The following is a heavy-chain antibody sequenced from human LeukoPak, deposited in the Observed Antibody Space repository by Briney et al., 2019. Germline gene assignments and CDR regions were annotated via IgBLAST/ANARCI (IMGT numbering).Heavy chain of an antibody. V-gene: IGHV4-39*07. CDR1: GGSISSSSFY. CDR2: IYYSGST. D-gene: IGHD5-24*01. J-gene: IGHJ4*02. CDR3: ARRTPGATSPFDY. Sequence: PSETLSLTCTVSGGSISSSSFYWGWIRQPPGKGLQWFGSIYYSGSTHYNPSLKSRVTMSIDTSKNQFSLRLSSVTAADTAVYYCARRTPGATSPFDYWGQGTLVTVSS.